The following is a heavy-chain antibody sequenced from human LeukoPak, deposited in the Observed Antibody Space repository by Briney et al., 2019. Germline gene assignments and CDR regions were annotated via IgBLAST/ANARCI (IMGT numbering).Heavy chain of an antibody. D-gene: IGHD6-13*01. V-gene: IGHV1-24*01. CDR1: GYTLTELS. CDR2: FDPEDGET. Sequence: ASVKVSCKVSGYTLTELSMHWVRQAPGKGLEWMGGFDPEDGETIYAQKFQGRVTITADKSTSTAYMELSSLRSEDTAVYYCARDGYSSSWYGYWGQGTLVTVSS. J-gene: IGHJ4*02. CDR3: ARDGYSSSWYGY.